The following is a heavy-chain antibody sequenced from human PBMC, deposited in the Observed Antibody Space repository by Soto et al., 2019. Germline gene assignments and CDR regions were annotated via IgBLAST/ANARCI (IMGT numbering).Heavy chain of an antibody. J-gene: IGHJ6*02. V-gene: IGHV6-1*01. CDR1: GDSVSSNSAA. CDR3: ARDISSWSGGGLYYYDFYGMDV. CDR2: TYYRSKWYN. Sequence: QVQLQQSGPGLVKPSQTLSLTCAISGDSVSSNSAAWNWIRQSPLRGLEWLGRTYYRSKWYNDYAVSVNSRVTINPDTSKNLFSLQLNSVTPEDTAVYYCARDISSWSGGGLYYYDFYGMDVWGQGTTVTVSS. D-gene: IGHD6-13*01.